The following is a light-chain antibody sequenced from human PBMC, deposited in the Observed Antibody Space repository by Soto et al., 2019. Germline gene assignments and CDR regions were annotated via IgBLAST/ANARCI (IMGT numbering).Light chain of an antibody. CDR1: QSLVYSDGNTY. CDR2: KVS. J-gene: IGKJ2*01. CDR3: MQGTHWPPMYT. V-gene: IGKV2-30*01. Sequence: DVVMTQSPLSLPVTLGQPASISCRSSQSLVYSDGNTYLNWFQQRAGQSPRRLIYKVSNRDSGVPDRFSGSVSGTDFTLKISRVEAEDVGVYYCMQGTHWPPMYTFGQGTKLEIK.